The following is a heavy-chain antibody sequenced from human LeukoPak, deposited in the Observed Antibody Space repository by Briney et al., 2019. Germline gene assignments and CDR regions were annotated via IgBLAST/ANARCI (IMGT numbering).Heavy chain of an antibody. CDR1: GGTFSSYA. Sequence: SVKVSCKASGGTFSSYAISWVRQAPGQGLEWMGRIIPILGIANYAQKFQGRVTITADKSTSTAYMELNSLRSEDTTVYYCASVDGITGTTLEYWGQGTLVTVSS. CDR2: IIPILGIA. J-gene: IGHJ4*02. CDR3: ASVDGITGTTLEY. V-gene: IGHV1-69*04. D-gene: IGHD1-20*01.